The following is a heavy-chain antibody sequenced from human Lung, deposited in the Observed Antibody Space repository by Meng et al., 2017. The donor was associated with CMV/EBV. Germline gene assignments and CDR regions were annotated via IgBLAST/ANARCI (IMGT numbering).Heavy chain of an antibody. Sequence: GGSLRLSCEVPGLTFRNYNLDWVGQAPGKGLDWVSSNNMESTSIYYSDSVKGRFTISRDDAKNSLYLQMNAQRGEDTAVYYCVRGTSTAMLCVFYSFDFWGRGXLVTVSS. D-gene: IGHD5-18*01. CDR2: NNMESTSI. CDR1: GLTFRNYN. CDR3: VRGTSTAMLCVFYSFDF. V-gene: IGHV3-21*01. J-gene: IGHJ4*02.